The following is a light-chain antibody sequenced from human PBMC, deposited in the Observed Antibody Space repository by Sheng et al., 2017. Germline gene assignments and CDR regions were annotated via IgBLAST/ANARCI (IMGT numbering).Light chain of an antibody. J-gene: IGKJ4*01. V-gene: IGKV1-33*01. CDR2: DVS. CDR3: QQYDNLPLT. CDR1: QSISSW. Sequence: DIQMTQSPSTLSASVGDRVTITCRASQSISSWLAWYQQKPGKAPNLLIFDVSKLETGVPSRFSGSGSGTDFTFTISSLQPEDFATYYCQQYDNLPLTFGGGTKVDIK.